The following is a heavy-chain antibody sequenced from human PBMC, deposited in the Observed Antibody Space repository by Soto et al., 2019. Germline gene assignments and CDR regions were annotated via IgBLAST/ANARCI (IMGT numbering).Heavy chain of an antibody. D-gene: IGHD3-9*01. J-gene: IGHJ6*02. Sequence: QVQLQESGPGLVKPSQTLSLTCTVSGGSISSGDYYWSWIRQPPGKGLEWIGYIYYSGSTYYNPSLKSRVTISVDTSKNQFSLKLSSVTAADTAVYYCARDTGDYDILTGYHYYGMDVWGQGTTVTVSS. V-gene: IGHV4-30-4*01. CDR1: GGSISSGDYY. CDR2: IYYSGST. CDR3: ARDTGDYDILTGYHYYGMDV.